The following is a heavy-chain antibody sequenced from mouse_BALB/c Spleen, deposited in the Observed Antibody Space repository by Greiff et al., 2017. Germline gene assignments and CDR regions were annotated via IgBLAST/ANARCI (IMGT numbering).Heavy chain of an antibody. Sequence: LKQPGAELVRPGASVKLSCKATGYTFTRYWMHWVKQRPGQGLEWIGNIYPGSGSTNYDEKFKSKATLTVDTSSSTSYMQLSSLTSEDSAVYYCTRSTTATYYAMDYWGQGTSVTVSS. CDR2: IYPGSGST. V-gene: IGHV1S22*01. CDR3: TRSTTATYYAMDY. CDR1: GYTFTRYW. D-gene: IGHD1-2*01. J-gene: IGHJ4*01.